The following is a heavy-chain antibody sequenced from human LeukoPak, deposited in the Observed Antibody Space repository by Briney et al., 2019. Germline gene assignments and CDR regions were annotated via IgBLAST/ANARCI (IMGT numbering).Heavy chain of an antibody. J-gene: IGHJ4*02. CDR1: GFTFSSYG. Sequence: GGSLRLSCAASGFTFSSYGMHWVRQAPGKGLEWVAVISYDGSNKYYADSVKGRFTISRDNSKNTLYLQMNSLRAEDTAVYYCAKEYIGSDWGQGTLVTVSS. V-gene: IGHV3-30*18. CDR3: AKEYIGSD. CDR2: ISYDGSNK. D-gene: IGHD3-10*01.